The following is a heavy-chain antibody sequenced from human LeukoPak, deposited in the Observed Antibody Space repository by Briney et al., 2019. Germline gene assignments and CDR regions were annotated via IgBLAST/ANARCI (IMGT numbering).Heavy chain of an antibody. CDR1: GSTFSSYG. J-gene: IGHJ4*02. Sequence: GGSLRLSCAASGSTFSSYGMHWVRQAPGKGLEWVAFIRYDGSNKYYADSVKGRFTISRDNSKNTLYLRMNSLRAEDTAVYYCAKAVMYYYDSSGYPTDYWGQGTLVTVSS. CDR3: AKAVMYYYDSSGYPTDY. D-gene: IGHD3-22*01. V-gene: IGHV3-30*02. CDR2: IRYDGSNK.